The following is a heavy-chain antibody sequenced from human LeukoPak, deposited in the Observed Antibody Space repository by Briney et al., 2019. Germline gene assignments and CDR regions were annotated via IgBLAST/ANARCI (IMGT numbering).Heavy chain of an antibody. J-gene: IGHJ4*02. CDR3: STIDYGDNTAPAFDY. V-gene: IGHV3-15*01. Sequence: PGGSLRLSCAASGFTFSSYAMSWVRQAPGKGLEWVGRIKSKTYGGTTDYAAPVKGRFTISRDDSKNTLYLQMNSLKTEDTAVYYCSTIDYGDNTAPAFDYWGQGTLVTVSS. D-gene: IGHD4-17*01. CDR2: IKSKTYGGTT. CDR1: GFTFSSYA.